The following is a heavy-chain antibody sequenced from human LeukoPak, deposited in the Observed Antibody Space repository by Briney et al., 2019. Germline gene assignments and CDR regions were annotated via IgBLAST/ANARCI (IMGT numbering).Heavy chain of an antibody. V-gene: IGHV3-23*01. J-gene: IGHJ4*02. Sequence: GGSLRLSCAASGFTFSSYIMSWVRQAPGKGLEWVSAISGSGGSTYYADSVKGRFTISRDNSKNTLYLQMNSLRAEDTAMYYCARDQIYTYGTTAPLDYWGQGTLVTVSS. D-gene: IGHD5-18*01. CDR3: ARDQIYTYGTTAPLDY. CDR2: ISGSGGST. CDR1: GFTFSSYI.